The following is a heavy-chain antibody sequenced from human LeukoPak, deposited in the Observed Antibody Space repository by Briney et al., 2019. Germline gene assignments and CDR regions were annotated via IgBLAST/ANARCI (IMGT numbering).Heavy chain of an antibody. Sequence: GGSLRLSCAASGFTFRNYAMNWGRQAPRKGLGWVSGISESGSNTYYADSVKGRLTISRDNSKNMLFLQVYSLRAEDTGIYYCAFGSTVSGRVYWGQGTLVTVSP. J-gene: IGHJ4*02. D-gene: IGHD2-15*01. CDR3: AFGSTVSGRVY. CDR1: GFTFRNYA. CDR2: ISESGSNT. V-gene: IGHV3-23*01.